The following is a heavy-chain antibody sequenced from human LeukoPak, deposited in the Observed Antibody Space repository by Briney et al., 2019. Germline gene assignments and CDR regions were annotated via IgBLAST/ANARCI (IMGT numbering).Heavy chain of an antibody. D-gene: IGHD5-12*01. CDR3: VTSGSGYDGDAFDI. J-gene: IGHJ3*02. Sequence: SVKVSCKASGYTFTYYYMHWVRQAPGQGLEWMGRIIPILHITKYAQKFQGRVTITADKSTSTAYMELSSLRSEDTAVYYCVTSGSGYDGDAFDIWGQGTMVTVSS. V-gene: IGHV1-69*02. CDR1: GYTFTYYY. CDR2: IIPILHIT.